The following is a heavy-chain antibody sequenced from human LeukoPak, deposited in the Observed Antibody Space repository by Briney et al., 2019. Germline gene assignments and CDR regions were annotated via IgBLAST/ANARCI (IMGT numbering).Heavy chain of an antibody. J-gene: IGHJ4*02. CDR3: ARDIQYYDFWSGYYISDY. CDR2: IKQDGSEK. D-gene: IGHD3-3*01. Sequence: GGSLRLSCAASGFTFSSYWMSWDRQAPGKGLEWVANIKQDGSEKYYVDSVKGRFTISRDNAKNSLYLQMNSLRAEDTAVYYCARDIQYYDFWSGYYISDYWGQGTLVTVSS. V-gene: IGHV3-7*01. CDR1: GFTFSSYW.